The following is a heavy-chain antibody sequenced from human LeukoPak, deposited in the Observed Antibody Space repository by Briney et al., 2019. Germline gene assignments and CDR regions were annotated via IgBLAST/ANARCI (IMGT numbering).Heavy chain of an antibody. D-gene: IGHD3-3*01. CDR2: IREDGSER. J-gene: IGHJ6*03. CDR3: ARLNYDFWSGIWEGYYMDV. CDR1: GFTFTSYW. V-gene: IGHV3-7*01. Sequence: GGSLRLSCAASGFTFTSYWMTWVRRAPGKGLEWVANIREDGSERYYVASVKGRFTVSRDNAKKSLSLQVNSLRAEDTAVYYCARLNYDFWSGIWEGYYMDVWGKGTTVTVSS.